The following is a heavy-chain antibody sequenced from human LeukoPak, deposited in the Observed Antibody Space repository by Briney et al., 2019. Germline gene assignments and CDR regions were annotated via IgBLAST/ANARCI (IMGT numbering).Heavy chain of an antibody. Sequence: GGSLRLSCAASGFTFSSYSMNWVRQAPGKGLEWVSAISGGGGSTHYADSVKGRFTISRDNSKNTLYLQMSSLRAGDTAVYYCAKSSYYDSSGYYREYYFDYWGQGTLVTVSS. V-gene: IGHV3-23*01. CDR1: GFTFSSYS. CDR3: AKSSYYDSSGYYREYYFDY. J-gene: IGHJ4*02. D-gene: IGHD3-22*01. CDR2: ISGGGGST.